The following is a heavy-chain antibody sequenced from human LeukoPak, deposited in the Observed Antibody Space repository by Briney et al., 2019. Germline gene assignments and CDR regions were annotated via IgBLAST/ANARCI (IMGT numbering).Heavy chain of an antibody. J-gene: IGHJ6*03. Sequence: ASVKVSCKASGYTFTSYDINWVRQATGQGLEWMGWMNPNSGNTGYAQKFQGSVTITRNTSISTAYMELSSLRSEDTAVYYCARDNWNYAWGYYMDVWGKGTTVTVSS. V-gene: IGHV1-8*03. CDR2: MNPNSGNT. D-gene: IGHD1-7*01. CDR3: ARDNWNYAWGYYMDV. CDR1: GYTFTSYD.